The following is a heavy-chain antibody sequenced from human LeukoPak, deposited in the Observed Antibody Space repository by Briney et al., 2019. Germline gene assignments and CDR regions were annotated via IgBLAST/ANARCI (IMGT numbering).Heavy chain of an antibody. D-gene: IGHD3-3*01. CDR2: ISGSGGNT. J-gene: IGHJ5*02. CDR1: GFTFSSYA. CDR3: AKRGITIFGVTTNLPTQT. V-gene: IGHV3-23*01. Sequence: GGSLRLSCAASGFTFSSYAMSWVRQARGKGLEWVSEISGSGGNTYYADSVKGRFTISRDNSKNTLYLQMNSLRAEDTAVYYCAKRGITIFGVTTNLPTQTWGQGTLVTISS.